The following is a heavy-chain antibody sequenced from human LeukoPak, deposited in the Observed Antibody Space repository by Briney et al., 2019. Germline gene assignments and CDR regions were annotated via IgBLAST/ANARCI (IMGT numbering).Heavy chain of an antibody. J-gene: IGHJ3*02. CDR1: GYPFIGYY. Sequence: GASVKVSCKASGYPFIGYYIHWVRQAPGQGLEWMGWINPNSGDTNYAQKFQGRVTMTRDTSISTAYMELSSLRSDDTAVYYCARAVYSSSSYDAFDIWGQGTMVTVSS. V-gene: IGHV1-2*02. CDR2: INPNSGDT. CDR3: ARAVYSSSSYDAFDI. D-gene: IGHD6-6*01.